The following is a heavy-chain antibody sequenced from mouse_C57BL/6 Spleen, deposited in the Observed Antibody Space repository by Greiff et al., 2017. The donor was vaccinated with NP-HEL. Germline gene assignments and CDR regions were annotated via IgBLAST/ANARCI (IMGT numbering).Heavy chain of an antibody. D-gene: IGHD2-4*01. V-gene: IGHV1-53*01. CDR3: ARAGDYPMDY. CDR1: GYTFPSYC. Sequence: QVQLQQPGTELVKPGASVKLSCKASGYTFPSYCMPWVKQRPGQGLEWIGNINPSNGGTNYNDKFKSKATLTVDKTTSTAYMQLSSLRSEDSAVYYCARAGDYPMDYWGQGTSVTVSS. CDR2: INPSNGGT. J-gene: IGHJ4*01.